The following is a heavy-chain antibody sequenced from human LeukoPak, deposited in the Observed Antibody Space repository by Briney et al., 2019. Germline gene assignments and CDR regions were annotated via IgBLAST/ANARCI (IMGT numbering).Heavy chain of an antibody. CDR1: GYSISDGFY. Sequence: PSETLSLTCTVAGYSISDGFYWGWIRQPPGKGLEFIANIYHDGISHYNPSLESRATISVDTSKNQFSLKLTSVTAADTAVYYCARDVSWDECFQRWGQGTLVTVSS. J-gene: IGHJ1*01. CDR3: ARDVSWDECFQR. V-gene: IGHV4-38-2*02. CDR2: IYHDGIS. D-gene: IGHD1-26*01.